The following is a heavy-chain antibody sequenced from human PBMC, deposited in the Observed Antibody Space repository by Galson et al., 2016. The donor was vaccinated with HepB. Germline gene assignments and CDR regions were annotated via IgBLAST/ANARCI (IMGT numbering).Heavy chain of an antibody. CDR3: AKDFSSSWFYYTDV. V-gene: IGHV4-61*01. CDR1: GGSVDTGRYF. J-gene: IGHJ6*03. CDR2: IYYSGST. D-gene: IGHD6-6*01. Sequence: VSGGSVDTGRYFWSWIRQFPGKGLEWIGSIYYSGSTHYNPSLNRRVTISIDTSKNQFSLKLSSVTAADTAVYYCAKDFSSSWFYYTDVWGKGTTVTVSS.